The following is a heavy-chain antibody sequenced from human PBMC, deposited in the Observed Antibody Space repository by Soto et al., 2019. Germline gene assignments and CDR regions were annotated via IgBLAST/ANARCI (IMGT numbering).Heavy chain of an antibody. D-gene: IGHD3-10*01. J-gene: IGHJ4*02. CDR1: GGSISSYY. CDR3: ARLGGRTFDY. Sequence: QVQLQESGPGLVKPSETLSLTCNVSGGSISSYYWSWIRQPPGKGLEWIGYIYYSGSTNYNPSHKRRVTISVDTSKNQFSLKLSSVTAADTAVYYCARLGGRTFDYWGQGTLVTVSS. CDR2: IYYSGST. V-gene: IGHV4-59*08.